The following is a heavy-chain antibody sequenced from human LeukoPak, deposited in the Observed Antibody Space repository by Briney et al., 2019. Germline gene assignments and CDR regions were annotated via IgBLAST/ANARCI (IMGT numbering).Heavy chain of an antibody. CDR3: LTIVETPIDAFDI. D-gene: IGHD4-23*01. J-gene: IGHJ3*02. Sequence: GGSLRLSCAASGFTFRKYWLHWVRQPPGRGLVWLARINPDDKSTSYADSVKGRFTISIDDAKETLFLQMNSLTAEDTAVYYCLTIVETPIDAFDIWGQGAMVTVSS. CDR1: GFTFRKYW. CDR2: INPDDKST. V-gene: IGHV3-74*01.